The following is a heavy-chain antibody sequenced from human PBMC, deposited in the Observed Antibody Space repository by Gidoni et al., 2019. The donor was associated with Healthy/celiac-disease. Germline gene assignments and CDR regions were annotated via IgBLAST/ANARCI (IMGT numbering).Heavy chain of an antibody. CDR1: GGSISSGGYS. V-gene: IGHV4-30-2*01. CDR2: IYHSGGT. CDR3: ARSGEVQNNYFDY. Sequence: QLQLQESGSGLVKPSQTLSLTCAVSGGSISSGGYSWSWIRQPPGKGLEWIGYIYHSGGTYYNPSLKSRVTISVDRSKNQFSLKLSSVTAADTAVYYCARSGEVQNNYFDYWGQGTLVTVSS. J-gene: IGHJ4*02. D-gene: IGHD3-16*01.